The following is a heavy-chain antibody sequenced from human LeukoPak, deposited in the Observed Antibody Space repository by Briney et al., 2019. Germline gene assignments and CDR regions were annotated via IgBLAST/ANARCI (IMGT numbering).Heavy chain of an antibody. V-gene: IGHV3-21*01. D-gene: IGHD5-12*01. CDR2: ISSSSSYI. CDR3: AKDKGRFSGYDYYFDY. J-gene: IGHJ4*02. CDR1: GFTFSSYS. Sequence: GGSLRLSCAASGFTFSSYSMNWVRQAPGKGLEWVSSISSSSSYIYYADSVKGRFTISRDNAKNSLYLQMNSLRAEDTAVYYCAKDKGRFSGYDYYFDYWGQGTLVTVSS.